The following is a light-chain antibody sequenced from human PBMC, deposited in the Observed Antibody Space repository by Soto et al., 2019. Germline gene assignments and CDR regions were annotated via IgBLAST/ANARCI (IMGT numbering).Light chain of an antibody. CDR2: GNK. CDR3: ATGEDSLDVHV. V-gene: IGLV1-44*01. J-gene: IGLJ1*01. Sequence: QSVLTQRPSASGTPGQTITISCSGGSSNIGINTVSWYEHLPGTAPRLLIYGNKQRPSGVPDGFSGSKSGTLACLAISGLQSEYGAHYYCATGEDSLDVHVFGTGTKLTVL. CDR1: SSNIGINT.